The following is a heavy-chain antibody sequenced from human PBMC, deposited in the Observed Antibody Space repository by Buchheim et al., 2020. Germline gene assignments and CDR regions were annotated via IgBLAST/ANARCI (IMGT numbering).Heavy chain of an antibody. CDR2: ISGTAGRT. Sequence: EVQVLESGGDLVQPGGFLRLSCAASGFSLSDCAMSWVRQAPGEGLEWVSGISGTAGRTFYADSVKGRFTISRDPSKNTLYLEMDSLRVEDTAVYYCVKDQRGSRSMDVWGQGTT. CDR3: VKDQRGSRSMDV. J-gene: IGHJ6*02. CDR1: GFSLSDCA. V-gene: IGHV3-23*01. D-gene: IGHD5-24*01.